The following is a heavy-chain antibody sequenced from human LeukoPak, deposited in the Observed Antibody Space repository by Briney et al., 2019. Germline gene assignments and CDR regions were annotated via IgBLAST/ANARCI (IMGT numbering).Heavy chain of an antibody. V-gene: IGHV3-7*03. D-gene: IGHD3-16*02. Sequence: GGSLRLSCAASGFTFISYWMSWVRQAPGKGLEWVANIKQDGSEKYYVDSVKGRFTISRDNAKNSLYLQMNSLRAEDTAVYYCARDQRLGDYVWGSYRYNWFDPWGQGTLVTVSS. CDR1: GFTFISYW. CDR2: IKQDGSEK. CDR3: ARDQRLGDYVWGSYRYNWFDP. J-gene: IGHJ5*02.